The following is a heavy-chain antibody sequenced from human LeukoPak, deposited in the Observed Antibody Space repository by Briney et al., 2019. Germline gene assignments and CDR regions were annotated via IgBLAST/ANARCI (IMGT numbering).Heavy chain of an antibody. D-gene: IGHD6-19*01. CDR2: IYYSGST. CDR1: GGSISSYY. CDR3: ARDQPGYSSGWRHAFDI. V-gene: IGHV4-59*01. Sequence: SESLSLTCTVSGGSISSYYWSWIRQPPGKGLEWIGYIYYSGSTNYNPSLKSRVTISVDTSKNQFSLKLSSVTAADTAVYYCARDQPGYSSGWRHAFDIWGQGTMVTVSS. J-gene: IGHJ3*02.